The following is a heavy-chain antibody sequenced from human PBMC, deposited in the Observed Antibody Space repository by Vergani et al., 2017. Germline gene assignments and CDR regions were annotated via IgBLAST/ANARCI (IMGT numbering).Heavy chain of an antibody. CDR2: ISGQNFRT. CDR1: GFTFTAHG. D-gene: IGHD5-12*01. J-gene: IGHJ6*02. V-gene: IGHV3-23*01. CDR3: AKANPRNSGYDYLYYYHAMDV. Sequence: EVQLLESGGGSAQPGESLRLSCVASGFTFTAHGLNWVRQAPGKGLEWVSGISGQNFRTHYADSVKGRFTISRDDSKNTVYLQMNSLSAGDTAVYYCAKANPRNSGYDYLYYYHAMDVWGQGTTVTVSS.